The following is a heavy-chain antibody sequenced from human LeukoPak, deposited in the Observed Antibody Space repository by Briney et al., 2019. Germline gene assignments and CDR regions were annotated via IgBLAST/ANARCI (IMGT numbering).Heavy chain of an antibody. J-gene: IGHJ5*02. V-gene: IGHV3-23*01. D-gene: IGHD5-12*01. CDR3: AKDLYGYVSNWFDP. CDR1: GFTFSSYA. Sequence: TGGSLRLSCAASGFTFSSYAMSWVRQAPGKGLEWVSAISGSGGSTYHADSVKGRFTISRDNSKNTLYLQMNSLRAEDTAVYYCAKDLYGYVSNWFDPWGQGTLVTVSS. CDR2: ISGSGGST.